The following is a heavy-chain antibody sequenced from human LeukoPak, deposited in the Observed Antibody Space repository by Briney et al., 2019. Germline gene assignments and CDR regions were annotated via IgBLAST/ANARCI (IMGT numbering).Heavy chain of an antibody. CDR3: ARDAAAMAVNWFDP. CDR1: GYTFTRYY. D-gene: IGHD5-18*01. CDR2: INPNSGGT. V-gene: IGHV1-2*02. J-gene: IGHJ5*02. Sequence: ASVKVSCKASGYTFTRYYMHWVRQPPAQGLEGMGWINPNSGGTNYAQKFQGRVTMTRDTSISTAYMELSRLRSDDTAVYYCARDAAAMAVNWFDPWGQGTLVTVSS.